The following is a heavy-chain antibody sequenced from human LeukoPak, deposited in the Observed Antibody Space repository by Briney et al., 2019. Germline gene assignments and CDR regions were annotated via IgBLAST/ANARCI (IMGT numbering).Heavy chain of an antibody. CDR3: AKVHNDDSSGFYDY. J-gene: IGHJ4*02. Sequence: GRSLRLSCAASGFTFSSYWMSWVRQAPGKGLEWVANIKQDGSEKYYVDSVKGRFTISRDDAKNSLYLQMNSLRAEDTAIYYCAKVHNDDSSGFYDYWGQGTLVTVSS. CDR1: GFTFSSYW. V-gene: IGHV3-7*03. D-gene: IGHD3-22*01. CDR2: IKQDGSEK.